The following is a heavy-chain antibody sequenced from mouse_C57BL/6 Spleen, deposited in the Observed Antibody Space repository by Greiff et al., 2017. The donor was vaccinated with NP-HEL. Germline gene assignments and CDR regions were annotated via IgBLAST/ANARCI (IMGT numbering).Heavy chain of an antibody. Sequence: QVQLQQPGAELVKPGASVKMSCKASGYTFTSYWITWVKQRPGQGLEWIGDIYPGSGSTNYNEKFKSKATLTVDTSSSTAYMQLSSLTAEDSAVYCCARAKGNYETWFAYWGEGTLVTVSA. V-gene: IGHV1-55*01. CDR3: ARAKGNYETWFAY. D-gene: IGHD2-1*01. CDR1: GYTFTSYW. J-gene: IGHJ3*01. CDR2: IYPGSGST.